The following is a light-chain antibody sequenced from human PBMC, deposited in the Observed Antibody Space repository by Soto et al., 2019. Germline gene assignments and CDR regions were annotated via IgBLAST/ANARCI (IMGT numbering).Light chain of an antibody. CDR3: QQANSFPIT. Sequence: DIQMTQSPSSLSASVGDTVTITCRASQSISSYLNWYQQKPGKAPKLLIYVASSLQSGVPSRFSGVPSRFSGSGSGTDFTLTISSLQPEDFATYYCQQANSFPITFGQGTRLEIK. V-gene: IGKV1-39*01. CDR1: QSISSY. J-gene: IGKJ5*01. CDR2: VAS.